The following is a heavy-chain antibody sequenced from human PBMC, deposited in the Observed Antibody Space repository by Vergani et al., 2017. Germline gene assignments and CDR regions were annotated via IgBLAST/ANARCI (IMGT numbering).Heavy chain of an antibody. D-gene: IGHD3-10*01. CDR3: ADDVRPTYYYGSGSDSFDI. J-gene: IGHJ3*02. CDR1: GFTFSSYA. CDR2: ISGSGGST. V-gene: IGHV3-23*01. Sequence: EVQLLESGGGLVQPGGSLRLSCAASGFTFSSYAMRWVRLAPGKGLEWVSAISGSGGSTYYADSVKGRFTISRDNSKNTLYLQMISLRDEDTAVFYSADDVRPTYYYGSGSDSFDIWGQGTMVTVSS.